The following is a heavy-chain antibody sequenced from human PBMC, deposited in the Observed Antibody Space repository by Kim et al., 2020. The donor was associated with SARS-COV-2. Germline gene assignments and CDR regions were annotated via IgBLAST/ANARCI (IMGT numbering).Heavy chain of an antibody. J-gene: IGHJ6*02. Sequence: GGSLRLSCAASRFTFSSYDMNWVRQAPGKGLEWVSSISGSGSDIYYADSVKGRFTISRDNAKNSVYLQMNSLRAEDTAVYYCARDLTGTRDVWGQGTTVT. D-gene: IGHD1-1*01. CDR3: ARDLTGTRDV. CDR1: RFTFSSYD. V-gene: IGHV3-21*01. CDR2: ISGSGSDI.